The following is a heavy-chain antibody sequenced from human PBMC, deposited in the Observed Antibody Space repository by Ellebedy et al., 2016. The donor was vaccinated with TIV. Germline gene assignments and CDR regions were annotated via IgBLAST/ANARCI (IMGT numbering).Heavy chain of an antibody. CDR3: ARGGAGFDSMNRELSFDS. CDR2: TVGNDGNT. Sequence: GESLKISXAASGFTFTSYAMSWVRQAPGKGLEWVSGTVGNDGNTYYADSVKGRFTISRDDADNSLYLQMDSLRDEDTAVYYCARGGAGFDSMNRELSFDSWGQGTLVTVSS. J-gene: IGHJ4*02. V-gene: IGHV3-23*01. CDR1: GFTFTSYA. D-gene: IGHD1-26*01.